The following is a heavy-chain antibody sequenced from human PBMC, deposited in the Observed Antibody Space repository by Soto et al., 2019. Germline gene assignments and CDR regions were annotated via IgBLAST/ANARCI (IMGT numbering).Heavy chain of an antibody. CDR3: TTDPLRLVVAATQGGYYYYGMDV. J-gene: IGHJ6*02. D-gene: IGHD2-15*01. V-gene: IGHV3-15*07. CDR1: GFTFSNAW. CDR2: IKSKTDGGTT. Sequence: GSLRLSCAASGFTFSNAWMNWVRQAPGKGQEWVGRIKSKTDGGTTDYAAPVKGRFTISRDDSKNTLYLQMNSLKTEDTAVYYCTTDPLRLVVAATQGGYYYYGMDVWGQGTTVTVSS.